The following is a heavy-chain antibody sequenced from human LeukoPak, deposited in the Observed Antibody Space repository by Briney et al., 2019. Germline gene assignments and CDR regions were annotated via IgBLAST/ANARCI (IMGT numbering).Heavy chain of an antibody. J-gene: IGHJ4*02. Sequence: ASVKVSCKASGYTFTSFGISWVRQAPGQGLEWMGWISAYNGNTDYAQSLQGRVAMTIDTSTSTVYMELRSLRSDDTAVYYCARDVGRSYDLDYWGQGTLVTVSS. CDR1: GYTFTSFG. V-gene: IGHV1-18*01. D-gene: IGHD3-16*01. CDR2: ISAYNGNT. CDR3: ARDVGRSYDLDY.